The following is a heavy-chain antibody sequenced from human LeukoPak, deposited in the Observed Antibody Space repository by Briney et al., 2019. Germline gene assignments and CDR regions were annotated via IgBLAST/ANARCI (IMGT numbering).Heavy chain of an antibody. D-gene: IGHD3-9*01. J-gene: IGHJ6*04. CDR3: ARASLRYFDWLLGTGMDV. Sequence: GGSLRLSCAASGFTFSSYEMNWVRQAPGKGLEGVSYISSSGSTIYYADSVKGRFTISRDNAKNSLYLQMNSLRAEDTAVYYCARASLRYFDWLLGTGMDVWGKGTTVTVSS. CDR2: ISSSGSTI. V-gene: IGHV3-48*03. CDR1: GFTFSSYE.